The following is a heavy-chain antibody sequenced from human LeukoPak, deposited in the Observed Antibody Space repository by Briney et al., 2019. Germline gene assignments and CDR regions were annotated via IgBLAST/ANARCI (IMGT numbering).Heavy chain of an antibody. CDR3: ARSLVRRGNWFDP. Sequence: SETLSLTCTVSGGSISISSYYWGWIRQPPGKGLEWIGSIYYSGSTYYNPSLKSRVTISVDTSKNQFSLKLSSVTAADTAVYYCARSLVRRGNWFDPWGQGTLVTVSS. D-gene: IGHD2-2*01. V-gene: IGHV4-39*01. CDR2: IYYSGST. J-gene: IGHJ5*02. CDR1: GGSISISSYY.